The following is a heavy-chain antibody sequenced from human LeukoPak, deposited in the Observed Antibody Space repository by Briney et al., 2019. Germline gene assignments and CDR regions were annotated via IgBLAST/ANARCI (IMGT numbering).Heavy chain of an antibody. V-gene: IGHV4-39*07. D-gene: IGHD6-19*01. J-gene: IGHJ4*02. CDR3: VRVVLERRWLVPGYFDY. CDR2: IYYTGGT. Sequence: SETLSLTCSVSGGSISSISYYWGWVRQPPGKGLEWIGDIYYTGGTYYNPSLKSRVTISVDMSKNQFSLKVNSVIAADTAVYYCVRVVLERRWLVPGYFDYWGQGTLVTVSS. CDR1: GGSISSISYY.